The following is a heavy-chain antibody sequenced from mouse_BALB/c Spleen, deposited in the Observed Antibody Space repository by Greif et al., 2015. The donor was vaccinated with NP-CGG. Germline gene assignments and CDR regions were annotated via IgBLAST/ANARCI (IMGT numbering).Heavy chain of an antibody. J-gene: IGHJ4*01. Sequence: VHVKQSGAELVKPGVSVKLSCTASGFNIKDTYMHWVKQRPEQGLEWIGRIDPANGNTKYDPKFQGKATITSDTSSNTAYLQLSSLTSEDTAVYYCARARPYYAMDYWGQGTSVTVSS. CDR1: GFNIKDTY. D-gene: IGHD3-1*01. CDR3: ARARPYYAMDY. CDR2: IDPANGNT. V-gene: IGHV14-3*02.